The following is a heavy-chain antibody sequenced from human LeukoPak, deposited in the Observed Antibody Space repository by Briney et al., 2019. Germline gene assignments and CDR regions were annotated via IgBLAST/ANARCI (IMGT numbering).Heavy chain of an antibody. V-gene: IGHV3-48*03. Sequence: PGGSLRLSCAASGFTFSSYEMNWVRQAPGKGLEWVSYISSSGSTIYYADSVKGRFTISRDNAKNSLYLQMNSLRAEDTAVYYCARSLRYCSSTSCYPDDAFDIWGQGTMVTVSS. CDR1: GFTFSSYE. CDR2: ISSSGSTI. CDR3: ARSLRYCSSTSCYPDDAFDI. D-gene: IGHD2-2*01. J-gene: IGHJ3*02.